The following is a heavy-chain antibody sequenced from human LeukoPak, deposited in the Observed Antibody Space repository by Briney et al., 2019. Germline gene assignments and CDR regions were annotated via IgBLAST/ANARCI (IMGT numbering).Heavy chain of an antibody. D-gene: IGHD6-19*01. J-gene: IGHJ4*02. V-gene: IGHV3-23*01. CDR1: GFTFTRNA. Sequence: QPGGSLRLSCAASGFTFTRNAISWVRQAPGKGLEWVSTIGGSGDKTFYADSVKGRFTISRDNSKNTLYLQMNSLRAEDTAVYYCAKEGSSQTSRIAVAGDTDYWGQGTLVTVSS. CDR3: AKEGSSQTSRIAVAGDTDY. CDR2: IGGSGDKT.